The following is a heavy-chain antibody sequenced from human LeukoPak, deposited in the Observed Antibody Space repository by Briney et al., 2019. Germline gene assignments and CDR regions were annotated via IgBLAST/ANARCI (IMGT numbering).Heavy chain of an antibody. V-gene: IGHV3-33*01. CDR3: ARDLSYLDH. J-gene: IGHJ4*02. CDR1: GFTFSSYG. CDR2: IWYDGSNK. Sequence: GGSPRLSCAASGFTFSSYGMHWVRQAPGKGLEWVAIIWYDGSNKYYADSLKGRFTISRDNSKNTLYLQMNSLRADDTGVYYCARDLSYLDHWGQGTQVTVSS.